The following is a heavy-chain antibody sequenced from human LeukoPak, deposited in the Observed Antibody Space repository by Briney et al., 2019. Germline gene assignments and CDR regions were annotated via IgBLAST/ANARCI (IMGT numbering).Heavy chain of an antibody. CDR1: GFPFSSYA. J-gene: IGHJ6*02. CDR3: AKDSDYDYSGYDSDYYGMDV. CDR2: ISGSGGST. Sequence: GGSLRLSCAASGFPFSSYAMSWVRQAPGKGLEWVSAISGSGGSTLYADSVKGRLTISRDNSKNTLYLQMNSLRAEDTAVYYCAKDSDYDYSGYDSDYYGMDVWGQGTTVTVSS. V-gene: IGHV3-23*01. D-gene: IGHD5-12*01.